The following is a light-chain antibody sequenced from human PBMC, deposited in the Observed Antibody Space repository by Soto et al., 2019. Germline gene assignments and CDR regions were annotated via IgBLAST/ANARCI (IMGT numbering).Light chain of an antibody. J-gene: IGKJ2*01. CDR1: QSISSW. Sequence: DIQMTQSPSTLSASVGDRVTITCRASQSISSWLAWYQQKPGKAPKLLIYDASSLERGVPSMFSGSGSGTEFTLTSSRLQPDDFVTYYCQQYNSYHTFGQGTKLEIK. CDR2: DAS. CDR3: QQYNSYHT. V-gene: IGKV1-5*01.